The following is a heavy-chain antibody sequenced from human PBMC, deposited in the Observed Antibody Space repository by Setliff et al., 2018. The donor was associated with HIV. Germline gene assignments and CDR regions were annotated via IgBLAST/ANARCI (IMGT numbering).Heavy chain of an antibody. CDR2: ISLSGST. J-gene: IGHJ5*02. Sequence: SQTLSLTCSVSGYSLSSASYWGWIWQSPEKGLEWIGSISLSGSTYYNPSLQSRVTISIDMSKNHFSLNLKSVTAADTAIYYCARGLTAPAAAGSWGQGMLVTVSS. D-gene: IGHD6-13*01. V-gene: IGHV4-38-2*02. CDR1: GYSLSSASY. CDR3: ARGLTAPAAAGS.